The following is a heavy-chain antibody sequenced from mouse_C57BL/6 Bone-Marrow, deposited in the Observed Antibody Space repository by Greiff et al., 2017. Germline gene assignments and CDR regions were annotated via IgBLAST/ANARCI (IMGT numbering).Heavy chain of an antibody. CDR3: AHGNYFYWYFAV. V-gene: IGHV1-72*01. CDR1: GYTFTSYW. J-gene: IGHJ1*03. Sequence: QQSCKASGYTFTSYWMHWVKQRPGRGLEWIGSIDPNSGGTKYNEKFKSKATLTVDKPTSTAYMQLSSLTSEDSAVYYCAHGNYFYWYFAVWGTGTTVTVSS. CDR2: IDPNSGGT. D-gene: IGHD2-1*01.